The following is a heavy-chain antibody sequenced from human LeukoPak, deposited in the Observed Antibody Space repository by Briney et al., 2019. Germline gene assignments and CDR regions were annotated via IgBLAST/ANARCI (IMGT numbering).Heavy chain of an antibody. Sequence: GGSLRLSCAASGFTFSSYSMNWVRQAPGKGLEWVSYINSGGDTIFHADSVKGRFTISRDNAKNSLYLQMNSLRDEDTAVYYCAAENYDYGDFWGQGTLVTVSS. D-gene: IGHD3-10*01. CDR3: AAENYDYGDF. CDR1: GFTFSSYS. CDR2: INSGGDTI. J-gene: IGHJ4*02. V-gene: IGHV3-48*02.